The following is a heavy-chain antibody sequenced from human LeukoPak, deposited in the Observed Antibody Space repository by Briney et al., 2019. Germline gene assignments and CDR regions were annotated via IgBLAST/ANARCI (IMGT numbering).Heavy chain of an antibody. Sequence: SETLSLTCTVSGGSISSYYWSWIRQPPGKGLEWIGYIYYSGSTNYNPSLKSRVTISVDTSKNQFSLKLSSVTAADTAVYYCARDRVSGWYYFDYWGQGTLVTVSS. J-gene: IGHJ4*02. D-gene: IGHD6-19*01. CDR1: GGSISSYY. CDR2: IYYSGST. CDR3: ARDRVSGWYYFDY. V-gene: IGHV4-59*01.